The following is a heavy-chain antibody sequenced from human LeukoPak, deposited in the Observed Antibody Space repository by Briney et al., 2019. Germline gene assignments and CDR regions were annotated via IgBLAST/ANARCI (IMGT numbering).Heavy chain of an antibody. D-gene: IGHD3-10*01. Sequence: ASVKVSCKASGGTFSSYAISWVRQAPGQGLEWMGGILPSFGATKYSQKFQDRVTITADVSTTTVYMDLTSLSSEDTALYYCARPLNTMVRGITTATDFFSYAMDVWGQGTAVTVSS. J-gene: IGHJ6*02. CDR2: ILPSFGAT. V-gene: IGHV1-69*13. CDR1: GGTFSSYA. CDR3: ARPLNTMVRGITTATDFFSYAMDV.